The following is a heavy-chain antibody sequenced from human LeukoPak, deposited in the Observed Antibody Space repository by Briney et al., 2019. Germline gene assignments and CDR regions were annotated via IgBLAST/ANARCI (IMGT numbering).Heavy chain of an antibody. D-gene: IGHD3-16*01. V-gene: IGHV3-11*04. CDR3: ARCFYTYDQ. Sequence: PGRSLRLSCAASGFTFSDYYMSLIRQAPGKGLEWVSSISSSDNTIYYTDSVKGRFAISRDNAKNSLYLQMKSLRAEDTAVYYCARCFYTYDQWGQGTLVTVSS. CDR1: GFTFSDYY. J-gene: IGHJ5*02. CDR2: ISSSDNTI.